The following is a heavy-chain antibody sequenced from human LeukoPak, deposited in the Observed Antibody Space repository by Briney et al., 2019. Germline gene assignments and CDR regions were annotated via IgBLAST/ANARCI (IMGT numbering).Heavy chain of an antibody. J-gene: IGHJ4*02. D-gene: IGHD5-18*01. CDR2: ISGSGGST. CDR3: AKSNGYRTSPFDY. V-gene: IGHV3-23*01. CDR1: GFTFSSYG. Sequence: GGSLRLSCAASGFTFSSYGMSWVRQAPGKGLEWVSAISGSGGSTYYADSVKGRSTISRDNSKNTLYLQMNSLRAEDTAVYYCAKSNGYRTSPFDYWGQGTLVTVSS.